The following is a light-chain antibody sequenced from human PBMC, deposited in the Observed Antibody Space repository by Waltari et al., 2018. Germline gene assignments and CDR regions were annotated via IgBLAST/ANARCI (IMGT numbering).Light chain of an antibody. CDR3: QQYYSTPKT. CDR2: WAS. Sequence: SVLYSSNNKNYLAWYQQKPGQPPKRLIYWASTRESGVPDRFSGSGSGTDFTLTISSLQAEDVAVYYCQQYYSTPKTFGQGTKVEIK. CDR1: SVLYSSNNKNY. J-gene: IGKJ1*01. V-gene: IGKV4-1*01.